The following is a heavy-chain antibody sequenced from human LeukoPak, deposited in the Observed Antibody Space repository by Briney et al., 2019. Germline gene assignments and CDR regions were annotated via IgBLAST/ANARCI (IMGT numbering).Heavy chain of an antibody. J-gene: IGHJ6*03. Sequence: GGSLRLSCAASGFTFEDYGMSWVRQAPGKGLEWVSGINWNGGSTGYADSVEGRFTISRDNAKNSLYLQMNSLRAEDTAFYYCARLGYCSSTSCYVNYYYYMDVWGKGTTVTVSS. CDR3: ARLGYCSSTSCYVNYYYYMDV. D-gene: IGHD2-2*01. CDR2: INWNGGST. CDR1: GFTFEDYG. V-gene: IGHV3-20*04.